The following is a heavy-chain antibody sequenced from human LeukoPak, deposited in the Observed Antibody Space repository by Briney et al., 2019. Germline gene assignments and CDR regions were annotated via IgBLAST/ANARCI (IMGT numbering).Heavy chain of an antibody. CDR3: ARGRGSSGYYYRDAFDI. CDR1: GGTLSSYA. D-gene: IGHD3-22*01. Sequence: GASVKVSCTASGGTLSSYAISWVRQAPGQGLEWMGGIIPIFGTANYAQKFQGRVTITADKSTSTAYMELSSLRSEDTDVYYCARGRGSSGYYYRDAFDIWGQGTMVTVSS. CDR2: IIPIFGTA. J-gene: IGHJ3*02. V-gene: IGHV1-69*06.